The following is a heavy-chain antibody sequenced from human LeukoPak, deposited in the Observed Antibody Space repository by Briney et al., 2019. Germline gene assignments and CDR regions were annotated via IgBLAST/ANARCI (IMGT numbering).Heavy chain of an antibody. CDR2: ISYDGSNK. Sequence: GGSLRLSCAASGFTFSSYSMNWVRQAPGKGLEWVAVISYDGSNKYYADSVKGRFTISRDNSKNTLYLQMNSLRAEDTAVYYCARDAGTLGLTMALRPGSLDYWGQGTLVTVSS. J-gene: IGHJ4*02. CDR1: GFTFSSYS. CDR3: ARDAGTLGLTMALRPGSLDY. D-gene: IGHD4/OR15-4a*01. V-gene: IGHV3-30*03.